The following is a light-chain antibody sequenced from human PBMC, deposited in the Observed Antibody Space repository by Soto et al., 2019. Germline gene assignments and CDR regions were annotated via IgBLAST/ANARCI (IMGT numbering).Light chain of an antibody. CDR1: QSVSSSD. CDR3: QQYGSSPQGLA. J-gene: IGKJ4*01. Sequence: EIVLTQSPGTLSLSTGERAALSCRASQSVSSSDLAWYQQKPGQAPRLLIYGASSRATGIPDRFSGSGSGTDFTLTISRLEPEDFAVYYCQQYGSSPQGLAFGGGTKV. CDR2: GAS. V-gene: IGKV3-20*01.